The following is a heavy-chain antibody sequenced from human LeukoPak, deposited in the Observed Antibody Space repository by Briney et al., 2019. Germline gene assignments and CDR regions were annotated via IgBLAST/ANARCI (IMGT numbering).Heavy chain of an antibody. CDR3: GKDFIVVVVACGFDY. Sequence: GGSLRLSCAASGFTFSSYAMSWVRQSPGKGLEWVSAISGSGGSTYYADSVKGRFTISRDNSKNTLYLQMNSLRAEDTVVYYWGKDFIVVVVACGFDYWGQGTLVTVSS. D-gene: IGHD2-15*01. CDR2: ISGSGGST. CDR1: GFTFSSYA. V-gene: IGHV3-23*01. J-gene: IGHJ4*02.